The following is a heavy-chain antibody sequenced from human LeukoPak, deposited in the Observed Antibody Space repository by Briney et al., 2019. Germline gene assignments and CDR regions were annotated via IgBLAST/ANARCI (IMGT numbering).Heavy chain of an antibody. D-gene: IGHD4-11*01. CDR2: ISSSSSTI. V-gene: IGHV3-48*04. Sequence: GGSLRLSCVASGFTFSTYAMNWVRQAPGKGLEWVTYISSSSSTIYYADSVKGRFIISRDTSKNTLYLQMNSLRAEDTAVYYCARSGGLQKFDYWGQGTLVTVSS. CDR3: ARSGGLQKFDY. CDR1: GFTFSTYA. J-gene: IGHJ4*02.